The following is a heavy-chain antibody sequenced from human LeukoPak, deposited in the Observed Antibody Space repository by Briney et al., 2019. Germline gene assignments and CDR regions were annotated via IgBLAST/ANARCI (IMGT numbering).Heavy chain of an antibody. J-gene: IGHJ4*02. CDR2: IKHDGTVQ. D-gene: IGHD3-10*01. Sequence: PGGSLRLSCAASGFNFRYSWMAWVRHTPGKGLEWVANIKHDGTVQYYMNSVRGRFTISRDNAQNLLFLQMTALTAEDTALYFCARNPLRTFDNWGKGTLVTVSS. CDR3: ARNPLRTFDN. V-gene: IGHV3-7*01. CDR1: GFNFRYSW.